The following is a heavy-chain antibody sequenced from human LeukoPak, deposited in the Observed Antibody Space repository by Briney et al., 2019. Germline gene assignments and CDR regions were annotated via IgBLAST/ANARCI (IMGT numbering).Heavy chain of an antibody. CDR1: GGSISSGSYY. Sequence: SETLSLTCTVSGGSISSGSYYWSWIRQPAGKGLEWIGRIYTSGSTTYNPSLKSRVTISVDTSKNQFSLKLSSVTAADTAVYYCASHDFWSGNNDYWGQGTLVTVSS. V-gene: IGHV4-61*02. CDR3: ASHDFWSGNNDY. D-gene: IGHD3-3*01. J-gene: IGHJ4*02. CDR2: IYTSGST.